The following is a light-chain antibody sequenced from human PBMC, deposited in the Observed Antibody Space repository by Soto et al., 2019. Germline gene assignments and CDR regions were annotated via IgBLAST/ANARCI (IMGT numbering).Light chain of an antibody. CDR1: QGVSSSY. Sequence: EIFLTQSPGTLSLFPGERANLFRRAHQGVSSSYLAWYQQKPGQAPRLLIYGASSRASGIPDRFSGSGSGTDFTLTISRLEPEDFAVYYCQQYVNSPRTLGQGTKVDIK. V-gene: IGKV3-20*01. CDR3: QQYVNSPRT. J-gene: IGKJ1*01. CDR2: GAS.